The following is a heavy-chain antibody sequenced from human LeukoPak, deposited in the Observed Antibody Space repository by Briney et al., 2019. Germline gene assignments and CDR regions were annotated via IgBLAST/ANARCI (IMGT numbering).Heavy chain of an antibody. CDR3: GRATDGDYVTW. CDR2: ISRSSSYI. CDR1: GFTFSSYS. V-gene: IGHV3-21*01. D-gene: IGHD4-17*01. Sequence: PGGSLRLSCAASGFTFSSYSMNWVRQAPGKGLEWVSSISRSSSYINYADSVKGRFTISRDNAKNSLYLQMNSLRVEDTAVYYCGRATDGDYVTWWGQGSLVTVSS. J-gene: IGHJ4*02.